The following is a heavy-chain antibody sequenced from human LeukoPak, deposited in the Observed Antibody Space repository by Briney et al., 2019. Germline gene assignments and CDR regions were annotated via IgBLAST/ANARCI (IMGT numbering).Heavy chain of an antibody. Sequence: SETLSLTCTVSGGSISSYYWSWVRQPPGKGLEWIGYIYYSGSTNYNPSLKSRVTISVDTSKNQFSLKLSSVTAADTAVYYCARSIAVQGGGSTSDYWGQGTLVTVSS. J-gene: IGHJ4*02. V-gene: IGHV4-59*01. CDR3: ARSIAVQGGGSTSDY. D-gene: IGHD6-19*01. CDR2: IYYSGST. CDR1: GGSISSYY.